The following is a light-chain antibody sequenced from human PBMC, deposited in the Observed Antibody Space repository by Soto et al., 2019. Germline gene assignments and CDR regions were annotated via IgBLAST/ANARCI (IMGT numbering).Light chain of an antibody. J-gene: IGKJ1*01. CDR1: QSISNF. Sequence: DIQMTQSPSSLSASVGDRVTITCRASQSISNFLNWYQQKPGKAPKLLIYAASSLESGVPSRFSGSGSETDFTLAISSLQPEDFATYYCQHCSTTPRTFGQGTKVEIK. V-gene: IGKV1-39*01. CDR3: QHCSTTPRT. CDR2: AAS.